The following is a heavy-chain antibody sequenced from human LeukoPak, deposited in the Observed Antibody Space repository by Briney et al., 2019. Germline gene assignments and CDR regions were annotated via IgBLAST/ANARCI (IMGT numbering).Heavy chain of an antibody. J-gene: IGHJ4*02. Sequence: GGSLRLSCAASGFTFSSYGMHWVRQAPGKGLEWVAVISYDEINKYYADSVKGRFTISRDNSKNTLYLQMNSLRAEDTAVYYCAKPYSSSWSPFDNWGQGTLVTVSS. CDR3: AKPYSSSWSPFDN. D-gene: IGHD6-13*01. CDR2: ISYDEINK. V-gene: IGHV3-30*18. CDR1: GFTFSSYG.